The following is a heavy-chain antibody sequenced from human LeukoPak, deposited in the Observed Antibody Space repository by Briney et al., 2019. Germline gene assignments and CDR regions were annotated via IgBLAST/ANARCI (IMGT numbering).Heavy chain of an antibody. D-gene: IGHD1-26*01. J-gene: IGHJ4*02. CDR3: ASGRNGKRMSDY. CDR1: GYTFTSYD. Sequence: ASVKVSCKASGYTFTSYDINWVRQATGQGLEWMGWMNPNSGNTGYAQKFQGRVTITRNTSISTAYMELSSLRSEDTAVYYCASGRNGKRMSDYWGQGTLVTVSS. V-gene: IGHV1-8*03. CDR2: MNPNSGNT.